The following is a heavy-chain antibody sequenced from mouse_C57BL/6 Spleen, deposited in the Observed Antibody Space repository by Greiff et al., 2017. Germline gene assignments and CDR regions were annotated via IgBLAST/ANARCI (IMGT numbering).Heavy chain of an antibody. CDR1: GYTFTSYW. CDR3: ARGDRIYDGYLFAY. D-gene: IGHD2-3*01. CDR2: IDPSDSYT. Sequence: QVQLKQPGAELVMPGASVKLSCKASGYTFTSYWMHWVKQRPGQGLEWIGEIDPSDSYTNYNQKFKGKSTLTVDKSSSTAYMQLSSLTSEDSAVYYCARGDRIYDGYLFAYWGQGTLVTVSA. J-gene: IGHJ3*01. V-gene: IGHV1-69*01.